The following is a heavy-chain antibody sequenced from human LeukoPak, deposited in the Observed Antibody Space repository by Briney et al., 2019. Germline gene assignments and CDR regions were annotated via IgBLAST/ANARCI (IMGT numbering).Heavy chain of an antibody. V-gene: IGHV3-30*18. CDR1: GFTFSSYG. Sequence: GGSLRLSCAASGFTFSSYGMHWVRQAPGKGLAWVAVISYDGSNKYYADSVKGRFTISRDNSKNTLYLQMNSLRAEDTAVYYCAKASNYYGMDVWGQGTTVTVSS. CDR2: ISYDGSNK. J-gene: IGHJ6*02. CDR3: AKASNYYGMDV.